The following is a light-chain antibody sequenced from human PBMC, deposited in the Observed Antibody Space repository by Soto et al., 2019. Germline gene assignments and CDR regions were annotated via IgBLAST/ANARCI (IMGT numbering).Light chain of an antibody. CDR1: GSDVGGNNY. V-gene: IGLV2-8*01. CDR3: NSYVGNTNNVV. Sequence: QSALTQPPSASGSPGQSVTISCTGTGSDVGGNNYVSWYQQHPGKAPKLMIYGVNKRPSGVPDRFSGSKSGNTASLTVSGLQADDEADYYCNSYVGNTNNVVFGGGTKLTVL. CDR2: GVN. J-gene: IGLJ2*01.